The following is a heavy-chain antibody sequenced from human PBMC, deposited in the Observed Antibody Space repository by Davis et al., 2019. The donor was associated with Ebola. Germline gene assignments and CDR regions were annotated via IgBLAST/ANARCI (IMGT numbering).Heavy chain of an antibody. J-gene: IGHJ4*02. CDR3: ATTYGGGSIDY. D-gene: IGHD3-10*01. V-gene: IGHV5-10-1*01. Sequence: GESLKISCKASGYSFTNYWIGWMRQMPGEGLEWLGRIDPSDSSTKYKPSFEGHVAISPDTSTGTAYLQWSSLQASDTAMYFCATTYGGGSIDYWGQGTRVIVSS. CDR2: IDPSDSST. CDR1: GYSFTNYW.